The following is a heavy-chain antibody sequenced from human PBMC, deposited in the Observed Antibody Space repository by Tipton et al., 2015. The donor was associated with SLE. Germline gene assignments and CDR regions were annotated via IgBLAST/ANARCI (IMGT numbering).Heavy chain of an antibody. CDR2: IYYSGST. CDR1: AYSISSSYY. J-gene: IGHJ3*02. Sequence: TLSLTCAVSAYSISSSYYWGWIRQPPGKGLEWIGSIYYSGSTYYNPSLKSRVTISVDTSKNQFSLKLSSVTAADTAVYYCAREGGSDAFDIWGQGTMVTVSS. D-gene: IGHD3-10*01. V-gene: IGHV4-38-2*02. CDR3: AREGGSDAFDI.